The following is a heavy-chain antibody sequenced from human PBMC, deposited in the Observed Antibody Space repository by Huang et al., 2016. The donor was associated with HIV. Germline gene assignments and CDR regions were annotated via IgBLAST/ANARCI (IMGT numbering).Heavy chain of an antibody. CDR2: TIPCLGTA. V-gene: IGHV1-69*13. CDR3: ARARGYYDSSVSYYFDY. CDR1: GGTFRSSA. J-gene: IGHJ4*02. D-gene: IGHD3-22*01. Sequence: QVQLVQSGAEVKKPGSSVKVSCKASGGTFRSSAMSWVRQDPGQGLEWMGGTIPCLGTANYAQKCQGRVTITADESTSTAYMELSSLRSEDTAVYYCARARGYYDSSVSYYFDYWGQGTLVTVSS.